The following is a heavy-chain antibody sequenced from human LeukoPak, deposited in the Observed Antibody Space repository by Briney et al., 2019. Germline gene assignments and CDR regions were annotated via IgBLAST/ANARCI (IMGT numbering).Heavy chain of an antibody. CDR2: IKQDGSEK. CDR3: ARAGRKSRGVDIVRKKETGYYYYLDV. Sequence: GGSLRLSCAASEFTFFTYWMTWVRQAPGKGLEWVAHIKQDGSEKYYVDSVKGRFTISRDNTKNSLYLQMNSLRVEDTAVYYCARAGRKSRGVDIVRKKETGYYYYLDVWGKGTTVTVSS. CDR1: EFTFFTYW. V-gene: IGHV3-7*01. J-gene: IGHJ6*03. D-gene: IGHD2-15*01.